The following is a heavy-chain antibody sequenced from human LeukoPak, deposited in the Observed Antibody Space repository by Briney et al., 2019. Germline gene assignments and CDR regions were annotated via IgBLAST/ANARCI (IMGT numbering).Heavy chain of an antibody. CDR1: GFTFSSFS. CDR3: AREYIGFDY. Sequence: GGSLRLSCAASGFTFSSFSMNWVRQAPGKGLEWVSSISSSSYIYYADPVKGRFTISRDNAKNSLYLQMDSLRAEDTAVYYCAREYIGFDYWGQGTLVTVSS. CDR2: ISSSSYI. V-gene: IGHV3-21*01. D-gene: IGHD1-26*01. J-gene: IGHJ4*02.